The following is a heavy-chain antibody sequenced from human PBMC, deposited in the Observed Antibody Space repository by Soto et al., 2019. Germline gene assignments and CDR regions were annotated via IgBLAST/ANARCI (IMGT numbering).Heavy chain of an antibody. J-gene: IGHJ6*02. CDR3: ASGYSSSAKYYGMDV. CDR1: GGSISGDYYH. D-gene: IGHD6-6*01. V-gene: IGHV4-30-4*08. Sequence: PSETLSLTCTVSGGSISGDYYHWTWIRQSPGKGLEWIGYVFHSGSVLYNPSLKSRLNISVDTSKNQFSLRLSSVTAADTAVYYCASGYSSSAKYYGMDVWGQGTTVTVSS. CDR2: VFHSGSV.